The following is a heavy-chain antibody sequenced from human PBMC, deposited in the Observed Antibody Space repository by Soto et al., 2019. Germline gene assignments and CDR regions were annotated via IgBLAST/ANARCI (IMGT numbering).Heavy chain of an antibody. CDR1: GGSISSSSYY. J-gene: IGHJ4*02. Sequence: QLQLQESGPRLVKPSEPLSLTCTVSGGSISSSSYYWGWIRQPPGKGLEWIGSIYYSGSTYYNPSLKSRVTISVDTSKNQFSLKLSSVTAADTAVYYCASFRGSIAAATTLPSHGSNWGQGTLVTVSS. V-gene: IGHV4-39*01. D-gene: IGHD6-13*01. CDR2: IYYSGST. CDR3: ASFRGSIAAATTLPSHGSN.